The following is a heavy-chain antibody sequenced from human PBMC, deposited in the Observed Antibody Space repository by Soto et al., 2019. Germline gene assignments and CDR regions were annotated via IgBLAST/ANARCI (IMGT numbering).Heavy chain of an antibody. J-gene: IGHJ6*02. CDR2: IDWDDDK. Sequence: SGPTLVNPTQTLTLACTFSGFSLSTSGMRVSWIRQPPGKALEWLARIDWDDDKFYSTSLKTRLTISKDTSKNQVVLTMTNMDPVDTATYYCARNAGYGMDVWGQGTTVTVSS. V-gene: IGHV2-70*04. CDR3: ARNAGYGMDV. CDR1: GFSLSTSGMR.